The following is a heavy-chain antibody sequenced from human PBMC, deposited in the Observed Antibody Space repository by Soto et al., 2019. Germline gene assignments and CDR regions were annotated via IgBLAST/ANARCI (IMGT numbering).Heavy chain of an antibody. D-gene: IGHD6-6*01. CDR2: ITRDGYNK. CDR3: TKSSGGSSSVGMDY. CDR1: GFTFTSYA. J-gene: IGHJ4*02. V-gene: IGHV3-30*04. Sequence: QVQLVESGGGVVQPGRSLRLSCAASGFTFTSYAMHWVRQAPGKGLEWVASITRDGYNKYYADSVKGRFTISRDNSRDTLSLQMTALTIEDSSVYYCTKSSGGSSSVGMDYWGQGTRVTVSS.